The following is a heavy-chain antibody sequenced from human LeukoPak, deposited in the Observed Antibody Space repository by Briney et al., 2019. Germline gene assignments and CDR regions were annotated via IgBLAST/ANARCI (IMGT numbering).Heavy chain of an antibody. Sequence: GESLKISCKGSGYSFTSYWIAWVREMRGKGLEWMGIIYPGDSYTTYSPSFQGQVTISADESISTAYLQWRSLKASDTAMYYCARRSGSDALDIWGQGTMVTVSS. J-gene: IGHJ3*02. D-gene: IGHD3-10*01. CDR2: IYPGDSYT. CDR1: GYSFTSYW. V-gene: IGHV5-51*01. CDR3: ARRSGSDALDI.